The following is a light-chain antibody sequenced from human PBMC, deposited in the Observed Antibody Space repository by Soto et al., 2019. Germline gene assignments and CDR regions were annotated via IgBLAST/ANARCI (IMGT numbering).Light chain of an antibody. CDR1: SSNIGSNT. V-gene: IGLV1-44*01. CDR2: TND. J-gene: IGLJ2*01. CDR3: AAWVDSLNGPV. Sequence: QSVLTQPPSASGTPGQRVSISCSGSSSNIGSNTVNWYQQVPGTAPKLLIYTNDQRPSGVPDRFVGSKSGTSASLAISGLQSEDEADYYCAAWVDSLNGPVFGGGTKVTVL.